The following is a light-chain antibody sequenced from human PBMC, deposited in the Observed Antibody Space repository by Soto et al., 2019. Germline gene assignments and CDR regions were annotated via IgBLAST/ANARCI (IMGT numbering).Light chain of an antibody. CDR2: GAS. V-gene: IGKV3-15*01. CDR1: QRVNSN. J-gene: IGKJ4*01. Sequence: EIVMTQSPATLSVSPGERATLCCRSSQRVNSNLAWYQQKPGQAPRLLIYGASTRATGIPARFSGSGSGTDFTLTISSLQPEDFATYYCQQSYSTPLTFGGGTKVDI. CDR3: QQSYSTPLT.